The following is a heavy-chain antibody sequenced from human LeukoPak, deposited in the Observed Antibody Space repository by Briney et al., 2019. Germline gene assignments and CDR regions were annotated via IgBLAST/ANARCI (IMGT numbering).Heavy chain of an antibody. CDR3: ATDPEYCSSTSCYPYYFDY. D-gene: IGHD2-2*01. V-gene: IGHV1-69*04. CDR2: IIPILGIA. CDR1: GGTFSSYT. Sequence: SVKVSCKAAGGTFSSYTISWVRQAPGQGLEWMGRIIPILGIANYAQRFQGRVTITAGESTSTAYMELSSLRSEDTAVYYCATDPEYCSSTSCYPYYFDYWGQGTLVTVSS. J-gene: IGHJ4*02.